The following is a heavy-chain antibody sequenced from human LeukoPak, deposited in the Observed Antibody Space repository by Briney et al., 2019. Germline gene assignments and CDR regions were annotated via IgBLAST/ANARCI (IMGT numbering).Heavy chain of an antibody. Sequence: PGVSLRLSCAASGFTFSSDAMSWVRQAPGKGLEWVSSISGGGGVIYYADYVKGRFTISRDNSKNTAYLQMNSLRVEDTAVYYCAKEPRVATIEIFDYWGQGTLVTVSS. CDR3: AKEPRVATIEIFDY. V-gene: IGHV3-23*01. CDR2: ISGGGGVI. CDR1: GFTFSSDA. J-gene: IGHJ4*02. D-gene: IGHD5-12*01.